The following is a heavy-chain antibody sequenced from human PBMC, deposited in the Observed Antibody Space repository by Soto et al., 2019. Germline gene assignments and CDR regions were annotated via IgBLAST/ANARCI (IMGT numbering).Heavy chain of an antibody. CDR2: IDPSDSYI. J-gene: IGHJ4*02. CDR1: GYNFTSNY. D-gene: IGHD6-19*01. CDR3: ARLRYSSGCHDY. Sequence: PGESLKLSCKVSGYNFTSNYISWVRQMPGKGLEWMGKIDPSDSYITYSPSFQGHVTISADKSISTAYLQWNSLKASDTAMYYCARLRYSSGCHDYWGQGTPVT. V-gene: IGHV5-10-1*01.